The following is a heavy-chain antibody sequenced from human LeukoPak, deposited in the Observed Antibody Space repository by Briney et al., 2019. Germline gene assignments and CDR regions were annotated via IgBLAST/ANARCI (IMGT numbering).Heavy chain of an antibody. CDR1: GGSISSYY. CDR2: FYTGGST. Sequence: SETLSLTCTVSGGSISSYYWSWIRQPPGKGLEWIGYFYTGGSTNYNPSLKSRVTISADTSKKQFSLSLSSVTAADTAVYYCASAAFCSSTTCSRTPVYWGQGTLVTVSA. D-gene: IGHD2-2*01. V-gene: IGHV4-4*09. CDR3: ASAAFCSSTTCSRTPVY. J-gene: IGHJ4*02.